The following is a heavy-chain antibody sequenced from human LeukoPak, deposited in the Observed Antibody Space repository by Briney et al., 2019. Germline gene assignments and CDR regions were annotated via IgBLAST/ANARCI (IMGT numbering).Heavy chain of an antibody. CDR3: ATKSSHVDTGS. J-gene: IGHJ4*02. CDR1: GFTFSDYY. Sequence: MSGGSLRLSCAASGFTFSDYYMSWIRQAPGKGLEWVSYISSSGSTIYYADSVKGRFTISRDNAKNSLYLQMNSLRAEDTAVYYCATKSSHVDTGSWGQGTLVTVSS. V-gene: IGHV3-11*01. D-gene: IGHD5-18*01. CDR2: ISSSGSTI.